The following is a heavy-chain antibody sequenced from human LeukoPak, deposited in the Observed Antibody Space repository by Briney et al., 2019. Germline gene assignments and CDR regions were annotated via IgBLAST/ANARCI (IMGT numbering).Heavy chain of an antibody. Sequence: ASVKVSCKASGYTFTSYGISWVRQAPGQGLEWMGWISAYNGNTNYAQKLQGRVTMTTDTSTSTAYMELRSLRSDDTAAYYCARGRSYYYGSGSYLHWGQGTLVTVSS. D-gene: IGHD3-10*01. V-gene: IGHV1-18*01. CDR3: ARGRSYYYGSGSYLH. CDR1: GYTFTSYG. CDR2: ISAYNGNT. J-gene: IGHJ4*02.